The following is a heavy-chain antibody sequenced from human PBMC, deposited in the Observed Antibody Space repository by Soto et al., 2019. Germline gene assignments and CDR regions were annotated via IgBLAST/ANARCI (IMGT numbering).Heavy chain of an antibody. J-gene: IGHJ4*02. CDR3: AKDQRTGVSGYPDYYFDY. CDR1: GFSFSTFA. D-gene: IGHD3-22*01. Sequence: GGSLRLSCAASGFSFSTFAMSWVRQAPGKGPEWVSGLSGSGAARYYADSVEGRFTISRDNSKNTLYLQMNSLRAEDTAIYYCAKDQRTGVSGYPDYYFDYWGQGTLVTVSS. V-gene: IGHV3-23*01. CDR2: LSGSGAAR.